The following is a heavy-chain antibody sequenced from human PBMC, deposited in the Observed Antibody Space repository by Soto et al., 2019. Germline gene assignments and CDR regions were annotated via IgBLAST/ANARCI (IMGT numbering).Heavy chain of an antibody. D-gene: IGHD4-17*01. CDR3: ARTRGYGDHGAYYYYYYMDV. CDR2: IVSFAGVP. Sequence: SVKVCCKASGDKFYSYTISWVRQAPGQGLEWMGRIVSFAGVPIYAQIFQGRITITADSSSSTAYMELTSLRAEDTAVYYCARTRGYGDHGAYYYYYYMDVWGKGTTVTVSS. CDR1: GDKFYSYT. J-gene: IGHJ6*03. V-gene: IGHV1-69*02.